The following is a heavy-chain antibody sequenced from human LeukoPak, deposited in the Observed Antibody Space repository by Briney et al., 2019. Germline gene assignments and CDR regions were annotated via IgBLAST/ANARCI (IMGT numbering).Heavy chain of an antibody. Sequence: GGSLRLSCVGAGFSLSDHWMYWVRQVSGKGLVWLSRIKSDGSDTTYADPVKGRFSISRDNAKNTLYLQMKSLRAEDTAVCYCARDVGYAAGGLYRFGLDVWGRGTTVTVSS. J-gene: IGHJ6*02. CDR1: GFSLSDHW. D-gene: IGHD2-8*02. CDR3: ARDVGYAAGGLYRFGLDV. V-gene: IGHV3-74*01. CDR2: IKSDGSDT.